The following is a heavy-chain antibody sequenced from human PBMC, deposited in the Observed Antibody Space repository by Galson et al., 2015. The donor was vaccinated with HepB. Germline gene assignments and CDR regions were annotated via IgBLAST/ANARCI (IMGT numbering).Heavy chain of an antibody. Sequence: SLRLSSAASRFTFSDYDMSWIRQAPGKGLEWVSYISGSGRTSIFYADSVKGRFTISRDNAKNSLYLQMTSLRAEDTAVYYCARATLTWFDPWGQGTLVTVPS. J-gene: IGHJ5*02. CDR3: ARATLTWFDP. V-gene: IGHV3-11*01. CDR2: ISGSGRTSI. D-gene: IGHD2/OR15-2a*01. CDR1: RFTFSDYD.